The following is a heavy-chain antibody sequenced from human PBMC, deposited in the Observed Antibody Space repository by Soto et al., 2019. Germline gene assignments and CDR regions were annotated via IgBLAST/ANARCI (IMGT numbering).Heavy chain of an antibody. D-gene: IGHD3-9*01. Sequence: SETLSLTCTVSGGSISSYYWSWIRQPPGKGLEWIGYIYYSGSTNYNPSLKSRVTISVDTSKNQFSLKLSSVTAADTAVYYCARVAAYDILTGYTSAYFDYWGQGTLVTVSS. CDR1: GGSISSYY. CDR3: ARVAAYDILTGYTSAYFDY. J-gene: IGHJ4*02. V-gene: IGHV4-59*01. CDR2: IYYSGST.